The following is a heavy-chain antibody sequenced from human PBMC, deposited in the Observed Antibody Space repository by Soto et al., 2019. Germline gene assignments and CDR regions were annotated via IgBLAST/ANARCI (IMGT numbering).Heavy chain of an antibody. J-gene: IGHJ4*02. D-gene: IGHD2-21*01. V-gene: IGHV3-13*01. CDR1: GFTFSSYD. CDR3: ARGLYCGGDCPVDY. CDR2: IGTAGDT. Sequence: GESLKISCAASGFTFSSYDMHWVRQATGKGLEWVSAIGTAGDTYYPGSVKGRFTISRENAKNSLYLQMNSLIAGDTAVYYCARGLYCGGDCPVDYWGQGTLVTVSS.